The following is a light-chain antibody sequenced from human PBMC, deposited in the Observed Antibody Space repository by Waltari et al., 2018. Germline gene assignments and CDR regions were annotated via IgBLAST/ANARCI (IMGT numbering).Light chain of an antibody. Sequence: QSALTQPASVSGSPGQSLTISCPGTSSDVGGYNYVSWYQQHPGKAPKLMIYDVSKRPSGVSNRFSGSKSGNTASLTISGLQAEDEADYYCCSYAGSSTVVFGGGTKLTVL. J-gene: IGLJ2*01. CDR1: SSDVGGYNY. CDR2: DVS. V-gene: IGLV2-23*02. CDR3: CSYAGSSTVV.